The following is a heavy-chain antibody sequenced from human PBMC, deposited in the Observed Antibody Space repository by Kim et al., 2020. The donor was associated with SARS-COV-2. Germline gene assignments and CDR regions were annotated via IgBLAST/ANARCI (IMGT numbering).Heavy chain of an antibody. V-gene: IGHV3-7*01. J-gene: IGHJ4*02. Sequence: KYVESVKGRFTIPRDNAKNSVYVQRNSLGAEDTAVYYCAREFLGSYPGFDHGGQGTLVTVYS. CDR3: AREFLGSYPGFDH. D-gene: IGHD1-26*01.